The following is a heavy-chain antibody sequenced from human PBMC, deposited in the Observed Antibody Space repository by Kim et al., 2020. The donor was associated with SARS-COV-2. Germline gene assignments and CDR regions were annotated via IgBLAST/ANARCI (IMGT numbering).Heavy chain of an antibody. CDR3: AKAATGYYFDL. Sequence: WGSLRLSCAASGFTFSSYAMSWVRQAPGKGLEWVSFISGSGGTTYYADSVKGRFTISRDNSKNTLYLQMSSLRAEDTALYYCAKAATGYYFDLWGRGTLVTLSS. CDR2: ISGSGGTT. J-gene: IGHJ2*01. V-gene: IGHV3-23*01. CDR1: GFTFSSYA. D-gene: IGHD6-13*01.